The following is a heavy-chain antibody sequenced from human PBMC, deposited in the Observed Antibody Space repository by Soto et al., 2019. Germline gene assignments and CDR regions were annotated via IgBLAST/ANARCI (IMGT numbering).Heavy chain of an antibody. CDR3: ARTKGRFLEWFLPRPSDY. D-gene: IGHD3-3*01. CDR1: GGSISSGDYY. CDR2: IHYSGST. Sequence: QVQLQESGPGLVKPSQTLSLTCTVSGGSISSGDYYWSWIRQPPGKGLEWIGYIHYSGSTYYNPSLKSRVTISVDTSKNQFSLKLSSVTAADTAVYYCARTKGRFLEWFLPRPSDYWGQGTLVTVSS. V-gene: IGHV4-30-4*01. J-gene: IGHJ4*02.